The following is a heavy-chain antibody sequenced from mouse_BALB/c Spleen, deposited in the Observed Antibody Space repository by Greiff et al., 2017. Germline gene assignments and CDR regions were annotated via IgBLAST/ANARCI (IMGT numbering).Heavy chain of an antibody. CDR3: AREGDYDEFAY. D-gene: IGHD2-4*01. CDR2: IWAGGST. J-gene: IGHJ3*01. Sequence: VQLQESGPGLVAPSQSLSITCTVSGFSLSSYGVHWVRQPPGKGLEWLGVIWAGGSTNYNSALMSRLSISKDNSKSQVFLKMNSLQTDDTAMYYCAREGDYDEFAYWGQGALVTVSA. V-gene: IGHV2-9*02. CDR1: GFSLSSYG.